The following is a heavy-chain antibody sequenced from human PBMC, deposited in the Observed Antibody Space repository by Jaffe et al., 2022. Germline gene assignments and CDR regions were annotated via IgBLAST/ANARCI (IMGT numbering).Heavy chain of an antibody. Sequence: QVQLQESGPGLVKPSGTLSLTCAVSGGSISSSNWWSWVRQPPGKGLEWIGEIYHSGSTNYNPSLKSRVTISVDKSKNQFSLKLSSVTAADTAVYYCARDLRCSSTSCYYYYYMDVWGKGTTVTVSS. CDR3: ARDLRCSSTSCYYYYYMDV. V-gene: IGHV4-4*02. CDR2: IYHSGST. CDR1: GGSISSSNW. D-gene: IGHD2-2*01. J-gene: IGHJ6*03.